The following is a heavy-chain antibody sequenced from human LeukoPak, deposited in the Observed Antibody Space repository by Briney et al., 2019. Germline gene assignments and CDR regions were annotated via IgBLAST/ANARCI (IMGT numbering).Heavy chain of an antibody. V-gene: IGHV3-64*01. D-gene: IGHD1-14*01. Sequence: GGSLRLSCAASGFTFSSYAMHWVRQAPGKGLEYVSAVSSNGGSTYYANSVKGRFTISRDNSKNTLYLQMGSLRAEDMAVYYCARDTEKADAFDIWGQGTMVTVSS. CDR1: GFTFSSYA. CDR3: ARDTEKADAFDI. J-gene: IGHJ3*02. CDR2: VSSNGGST.